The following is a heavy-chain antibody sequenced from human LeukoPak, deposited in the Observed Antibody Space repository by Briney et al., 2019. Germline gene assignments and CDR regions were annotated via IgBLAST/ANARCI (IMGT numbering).Heavy chain of an antibody. J-gene: IGHJ3*02. CDR1: GGSISSYY. V-gene: IGHV4-59*01. D-gene: IGHD1-26*01. CDR2: IYYSGST. CDR3: ARDLRGSYGPRAFDI. Sequence: SETLSLTCTVAGGSISSYYWSWIRQPPGKGLEWIGYIYYSGSTNYNPSLKSRVTISVDTSKNQFSLKLSSVTAADTAVYYCARDLRGSYGPRAFDIWGQGTMVTVSS.